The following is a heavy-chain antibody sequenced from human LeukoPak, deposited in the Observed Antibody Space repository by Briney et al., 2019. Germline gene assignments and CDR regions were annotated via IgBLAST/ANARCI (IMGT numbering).Heavy chain of an antibody. Sequence: GGSLGLSCAASGFTFSSSAMSWVRQAPGKGLEWVSRIDDSGVIRSYADSVKGRFTISRDNSKMTLTLQMNSLRAEDTAVYYCAKRLKRNYYYHYAMDVWGQGTTVTVSS. D-gene: IGHD3-22*01. J-gene: IGHJ6*02. V-gene: IGHV3-23*01. CDR2: IDDSGVIR. CDR3: AKRLKRNYYYHYAMDV. CDR1: GFTFSSSA.